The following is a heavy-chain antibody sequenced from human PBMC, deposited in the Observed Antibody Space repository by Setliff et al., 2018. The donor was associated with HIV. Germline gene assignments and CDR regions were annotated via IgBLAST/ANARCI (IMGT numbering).Heavy chain of an antibody. D-gene: IGHD3-10*01. CDR1: GYIFTNYG. CDR2: ITGYNGNT. V-gene: IGHV1-18*01. J-gene: IGHJ4*02. Sequence: GASVKVSCKASGYIFTNYGISWVRQAPGQGLEWMGWITGYNGNTNYAEKFQGRVTMTIDTSTSTAYLELRSLRSDDTAVYYCARAGGLRMDRGVVSDYWGQGTQVTAPQ. CDR3: ARAGGLRMDRGVVSDY.